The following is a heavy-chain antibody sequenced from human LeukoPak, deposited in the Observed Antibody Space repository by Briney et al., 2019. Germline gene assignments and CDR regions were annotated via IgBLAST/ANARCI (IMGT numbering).Heavy chain of an antibody. CDR3: ARRTYCSSTSCPVRAFDI. Sequence: GGSLRPSCAASGLTFSSYSMNWVRQAPGKGLEWVSSISSSSSYIYYADSVKGRFTISRDNAKNSLYLQMNSLRAEDTAVYYCARRTYCSSTSCPVRAFDIWGQGTMVTVSS. J-gene: IGHJ3*02. CDR1: GLTFSSYS. CDR2: ISSSSSYI. D-gene: IGHD2-2*01. V-gene: IGHV3-21*01.